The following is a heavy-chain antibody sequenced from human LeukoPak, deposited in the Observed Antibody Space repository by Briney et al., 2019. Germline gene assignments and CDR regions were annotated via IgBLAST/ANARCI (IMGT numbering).Heavy chain of an antibody. CDR1: GDSISSDY. Sequence: SETLSLTCTVSGDSISSDYWSWIRQPPGKGLEWIGSIHSSGSTNYNPSLKSRVTISIDTSKIQFSLKVRSVTAAGTAAYYCARHYSSGSFGYWGQGTLVTVSS. D-gene: IGHD6-19*01. CDR3: ARHYSSGSFGY. J-gene: IGHJ4*02. V-gene: IGHV4-59*08. CDR2: IHSSGST.